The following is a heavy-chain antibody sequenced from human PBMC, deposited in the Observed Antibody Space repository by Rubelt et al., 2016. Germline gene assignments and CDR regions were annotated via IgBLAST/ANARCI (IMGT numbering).Heavy chain of an antibody. Sequence: QLLESGGDLVQPGGSLRLSCVASGFTFSNYAMSWVRQAPGKGLEWVSGINGDGSSTSYADSVKGRFAISRDNAKNTLFLQMNSLRAEDTAVYYCVRDGGIPVADGFDNWGQGTLVTVSS. D-gene: IGHD6-19*01. V-gene: IGHV3-23*01. CDR2: INGDGSST. J-gene: IGHJ4*02. CDR3: VRDGGIPVADGFDN. CDR1: GFTFSNYA.